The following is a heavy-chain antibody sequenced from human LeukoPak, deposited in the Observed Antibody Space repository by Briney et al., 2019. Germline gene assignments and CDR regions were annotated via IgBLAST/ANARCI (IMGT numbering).Heavy chain of an antibody. D-gene: IGHD2-15*01. CDR2: VYHSGST. J-gene: IGHJ6*02. V-gene: IGHV4-30-2*01. CDR1: GGSISSGGYP. CDR3: ARVLGYCSGGSCYYYYGMDV. Sequence: SETLSLTCAVSGGSISSGGYPWSWIRQPPGKGLEWIGYVYHSGSTYYNPSLKGRVTISVDRSKNQFSPKLSSVTAADTAVYYCARVLGYCSGGSCYYYYGMDVWGQGTTVTVSS.